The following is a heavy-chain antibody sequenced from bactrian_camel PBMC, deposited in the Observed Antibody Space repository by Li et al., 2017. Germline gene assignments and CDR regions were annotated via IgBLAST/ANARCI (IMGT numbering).Heavy chain of an antibody. Sequence: HVQLVESGGGLVQPGGSLRLSCAASGFTFSTNYMTWVRQAPGKGLEWVAGITSDGTNRYYTSSVKGRFTISRDNAKNTVYLQLNSLKSEDTARYYCARTPSTIDWGQGTQVTVS. CDR1: GFTFSTNY. CDR2: ITSDGTNR. D-gene: IGHD4*01. V-gene: IGHV3S6*01. CDR3: ARTPSTID. J-gene: IGHJ4*01.